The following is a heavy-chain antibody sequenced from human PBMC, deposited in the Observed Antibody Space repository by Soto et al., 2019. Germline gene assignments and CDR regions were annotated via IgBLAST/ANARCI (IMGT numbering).Heavy chain of an antibody. J-gene: IGHJ6*02. CDR2: IQYNGYS. CDR3: TRHGFGSLNGHVAV. D-gene: IGHD3-10*01. V-gene: IGHV4-59*08. CDR1: GGSITNYY. Sequence: QVQLQESGPGLVKPSETLSLTCTVSGGSITNYYCSWFRQPPGKGLEWIGYIQYNGYSAYNLSLKRRVTMAIETSKTRSSLMLESVTATRTAVYYCTRHGFGSLNGHVAVWGQGTTVIVSS.